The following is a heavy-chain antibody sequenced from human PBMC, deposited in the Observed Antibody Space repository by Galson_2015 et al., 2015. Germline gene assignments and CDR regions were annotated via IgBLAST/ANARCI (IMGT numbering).Heavy chain of an antibody. J-gene: IGHJ5*02. CDR1: GFTFSSYA. CDR3: AKGLAAAWTGDWFDP. Sequence: SLRLSCAASGFTFSSYAMRWVRQAPGKGLEWVSAISGSGGSTYYADSVKGRFTITRDNSTNTLYLQMNSLRAEDTAVYYCAKGLAAAWTGDWFDPWGQGTLVTVSS. CDR2: ISGSGGST. V-gene: IGHV3-23*01. D-gene: IGHD6-13*01.